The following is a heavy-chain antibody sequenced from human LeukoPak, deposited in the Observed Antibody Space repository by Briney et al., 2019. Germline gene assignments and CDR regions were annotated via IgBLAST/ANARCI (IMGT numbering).Heavy chain of an antibody. Sequence: ASVKVSCKASGYTFTSYDINWVRQATGQGLEWMGWINPNSGSTNSSQKFQDRVTLTRDTSISTAYMELSSLRSDDTAVYYCARAYGSGTSYHPDYWGQGTLVTVSS. CDR3: ARAYGSGTSYHPDY. J-gene: IGHJ4*02. V-gene: IGHV1-2*02. D-gene: IGHD3-10*01. CDR2: INPNSGST. CDR1: GYTFTSYD.